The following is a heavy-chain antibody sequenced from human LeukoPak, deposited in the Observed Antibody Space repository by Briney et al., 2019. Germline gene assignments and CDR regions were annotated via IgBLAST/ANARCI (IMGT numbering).Heavy chain of an antibody. CDR1: GYTFTSYD. J-gene: IGHJ4*02. D-gene: IGHD3-22*01. V-gene: IGHV1-8*01. CDR3: ARGLPTYYYDSSDIDY. Sequence: GASVKVSCKASGYTFTSYDINWVRQATGQGLEWMGWMNPNSGNTGYAQKFQGRVTMTRNTSISTAYMELSSLRSEDTAVYYCARGLPTYYYDSSDIDYWGQGTLVTVS. CDR2: MNPNSGNT.